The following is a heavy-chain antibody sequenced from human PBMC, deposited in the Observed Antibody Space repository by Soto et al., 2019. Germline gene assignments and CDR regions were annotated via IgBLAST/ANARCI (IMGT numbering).Heavy chain of an antibody. V-gene: IGHV4-30-4*02. CDR2: IYNSGTT. D-gene: IGHD2-15*01. J-gene: IGHJ4*02. CDR3: GGGSPLYFFDY. CDR1: GDSISSGNYY. Sequence: SETLSLTWSVSGDSISSGNYYWSWIRQPPGKGLEWIGNIYNSGTTYYNPSLKSRLTISLDTSKNHFSLRLTSVTAADTAIYFCGGGSPLYFFDYSGQGALVTVSS.